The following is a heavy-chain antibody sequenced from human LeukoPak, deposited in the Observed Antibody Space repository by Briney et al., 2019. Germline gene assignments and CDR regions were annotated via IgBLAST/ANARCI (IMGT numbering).Heavy chain of an antibody. J-gene: IGHJ6*03. D-gene: IGHD3-3*01. Sequence: GASVKVSCKASGYTFTSYAMNWVRQAPGQGLEWMGWINTNTGNPTYAQGFTGRFVFSLDTSVSTAYLQISSLKAEDTAVYYCARAPPDDFWSGWDMDVWGKGTTVTVSS. CDR2: INTNTGNP. V-gene: IGHV7-4-1*02. CDR3: ARAPPDDFWSGWDMDV. CDR1: GYTFTSYA.